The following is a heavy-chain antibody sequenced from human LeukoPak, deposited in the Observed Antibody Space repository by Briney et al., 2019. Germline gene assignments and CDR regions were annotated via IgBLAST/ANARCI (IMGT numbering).Heavy chain of an antibody. D-gene: IGHD2-15*01. V-gene: IGHV4-34*01. CDR1: GGSFSGYY. J-gene: IGHJ5*02. Sequence: SETLSLTCADYGGSFSGYYWSWIRQPPGKGLEWIGEINHSGSTNYNPSLKSRVTISVDTSKNQFSLKLSSVTAADTAVYYCAREKQGYCSGGSCYSGWLDTWVQGTLVTVSS. CDR2: INHSGST. CDR3: AREKQGYCSGGSCYSGWLDT.